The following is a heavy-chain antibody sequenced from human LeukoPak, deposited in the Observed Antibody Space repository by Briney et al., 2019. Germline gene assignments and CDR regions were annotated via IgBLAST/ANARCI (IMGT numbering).Heavy chain of an antibody. CDR1: KFNIHNYG. V-gene: IGHV3-23*01. CDR2: ISGNGGST. CDR3: AKDPNGDYIGAFDI. Sequence: GGSLRLSCTTPKFNIHNYGLTWVRQAPGKELEWVSSISGNGGSTQYAASVQGRFTISRDNSRNTLYLQMNSLGGEDTAVYYCAKDPNGDYIGAFDIWGQGTMVTVSS. D-gene: IGHD4-17*01. J-gene: IGHJ3*02.